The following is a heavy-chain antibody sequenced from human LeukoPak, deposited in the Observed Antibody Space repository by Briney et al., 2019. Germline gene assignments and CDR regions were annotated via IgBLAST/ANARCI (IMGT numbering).Heavy chain of an antibody. D-gene: IGHD6-13*01. CDR2: ISSSSSYI. J-gene: IGHJ4*02. CDR3: AKYVAIAAAGAFDY. CDR1: GFTFSSYS. Sequence: GGSLRLSCAASGFTFSSYSTNWVRQAPGKGLEWVSSISSSSSYIYYADSVKGRFTISRDNSKNTLYLQMNSLRAEDTAVYYCAKYVAIAAAGAFDYWGQGTLVTVSS. V-gene: IGHV3-21*04.